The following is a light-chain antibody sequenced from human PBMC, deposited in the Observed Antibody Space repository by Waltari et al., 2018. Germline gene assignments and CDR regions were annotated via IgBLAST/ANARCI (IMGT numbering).Light chain of an antibody. CDR1: QSLLHSNGCNY. CDR2: SGS. Sequence: DIVMTQSPLSLPVTPGEPASISCKSSQSLLHSNGCNYLDWYLQKPGQSPQLVIYSGSNRASGVPDRYSGSGSGTDFTLKISRVEAEDVGVYYCMQALQTPRTFGQGTKVEI. CDR3: MQALQTPRT. J-gene: IGKJ1*01. V-gene: IGKV2-28*01.